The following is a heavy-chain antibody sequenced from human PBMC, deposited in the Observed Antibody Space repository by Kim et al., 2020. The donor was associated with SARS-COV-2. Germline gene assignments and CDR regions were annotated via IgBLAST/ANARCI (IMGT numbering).Heavy chain of an antibody. CDR1: GYTFTSYA. V-gene: IGHV7-4-1*02. Sequence: ASVKVSCKASGYTFTSYAMNWVRQAPGQGLEWMGWINTNTGNPTYAQGFTGRFVFSLDTSVSTAYLQISSLKAEDTAVYYCARDDRGPQYSSSWSTGLYWGQGTLVTVSS. CDR3: ARDDRGPQYSSSWSTGLY. D-gene: IGHD6-13*01. J-gene: IGHJ4*02. CDR2: INTNTGNP.